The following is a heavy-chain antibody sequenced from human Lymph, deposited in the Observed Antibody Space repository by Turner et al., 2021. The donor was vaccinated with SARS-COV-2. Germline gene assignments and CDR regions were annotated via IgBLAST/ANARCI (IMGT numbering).Heavy chain of an antibody. D-gene: IGHD7-27*01. CDR3: ARERGSISGAVRGMDV. Sequence: QVQLVQSGAEVKKPGPSVKVSCKPPGGPFSSYHATNWGRQAPGQGLEWMGGIIPIFGIANYAQKFQGRVTITADESTNTAYMELSSLRSEDTAVYYCARERGSISGAVRGMDVWGQGTTVTVSS. J-gene: IGHJ6*02. V-gene: IGHV1-69*01. CDR2: IIPIFGIA. CDR1: GGPFSSYHA.